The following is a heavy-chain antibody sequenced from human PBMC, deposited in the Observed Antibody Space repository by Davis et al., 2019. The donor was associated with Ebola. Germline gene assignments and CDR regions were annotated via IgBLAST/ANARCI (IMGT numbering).Heavy chain of an antibody. CDR1: GYTLTELS. V-gene: IGHV1-24*01. Sequence: ASVKVSCKVSGYTLTELSMHWVRQAPGKGLEWMGGFDPEDGETIYAQKFQGRVTMTEDTSTDTAYMELSSLRSEDTAVYYCATDSMTTVTFVYWGQGTLVTVSS. CDR3: ATDSMTTVTFVY. D-gene: IGHD4-17*01. CDR2: FDPEDGET. J-gene: IGHJ4*02.